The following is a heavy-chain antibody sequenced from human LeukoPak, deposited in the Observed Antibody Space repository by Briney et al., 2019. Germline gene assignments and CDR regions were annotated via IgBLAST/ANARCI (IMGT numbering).Heavy chain of an antibody. D-gene: IGHD5-12*01. CDR1: GGTFSSYA. V-gene: IGHV1-69*13. CDR3: ARGQRSVDAFDI. CDR2: IIPIFGTA. Sequence: ASVKASCMASGGTFSSYAISWVRQAPGQGLEWMGGIIPIFGTANYAQKFQGRVTITADESTSTAYMELSSLRSEDTAVYYCARGQRSVDAFDIWGQGTMVTVSS. J-gene: IGHJ3*02.